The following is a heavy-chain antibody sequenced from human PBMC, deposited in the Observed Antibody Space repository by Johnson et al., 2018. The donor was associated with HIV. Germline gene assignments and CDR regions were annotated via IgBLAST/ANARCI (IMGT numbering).Heavy chain of an antibody. V-gene: IGHV3-30*18. J-gene: IGHJ3*02. CDR1: GFTFGSYG. CDR2: ISYDGSNK. Sequence: QVQLVESGGGVVQPGRSLRLSCAASGFTFGSYGMHWVRQAPGKGLEWVAVISYDGSNKYSADSVKGRFTISRDDSKNTLYLQMNSLIPEDTAVYYCAKDRVLLAARLGAFDIWGQGTMVTVSS. CDR3: AKDRVLLAARLGAFDI. D-gene: IGHD6-13*01.